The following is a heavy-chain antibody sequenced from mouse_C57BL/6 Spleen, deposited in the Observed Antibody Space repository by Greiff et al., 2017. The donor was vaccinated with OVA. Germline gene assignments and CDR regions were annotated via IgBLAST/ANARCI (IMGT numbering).Heavy chain of an antibody. D-gene: IGHD3-3*01. CDR2: IDPSDSYT. CDR1: GYTFTSYW. J-gene: IGHJ4*01. Sequence: QVQLQQPGAELVRPGTSVKLSCKASGYTFTSYWMHWVQQRPGQGLEWIGVIDPSDSYTNYNQKFKGKATLTVDTSSSTAYMRLSSLTSEDSAVYYCARRAPGAMDYWGQGTSVTVSS. CDR3: ARRAPGAMDY. V-gene: IGHV1-59*01.